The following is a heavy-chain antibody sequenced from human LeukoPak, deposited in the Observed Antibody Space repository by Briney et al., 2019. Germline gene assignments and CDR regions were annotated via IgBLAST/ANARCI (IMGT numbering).Heavy chain of an antibody. J-gene: IGHJ6*03. V-gene: IGHV4-4*08. CDR3: ARDSGYSYGNYMDV. D-gene: IGHD5-18*01. Sequence: SETLSLTCTVSGESISGFYWNWIRQPPGKGLEWIGYIYTSGSTNYNPSLKSRVTMSVDTSKNQFSLKLSSVTAADTAVYYCARDSGYSYGNYMDVWGKGTTVTVSS. CDR2: IYTSGST. CDR1: GESISGFY.